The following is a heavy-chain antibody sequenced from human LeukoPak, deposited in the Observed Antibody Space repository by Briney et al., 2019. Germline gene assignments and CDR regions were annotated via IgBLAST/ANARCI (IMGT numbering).Heavy chain of an antibody. CDR3: STDPRLLMY. Sequence: GGSLRLSCAASGFTFSKYWMSWVRQAPGKGLEWVANIKQDGSEKYYVDSVKGRFTISRDNAKNSLYLQMNSLRPEDTALYYCSTDPRLLMYWGHGTLVTVSS. D-gene: IGHD2-8*01. CDR2: IKQDGSEK. V-gene: IGHV3-7*03. J-gene: IGHJ4*01. CDR1: GFTFSKYW.